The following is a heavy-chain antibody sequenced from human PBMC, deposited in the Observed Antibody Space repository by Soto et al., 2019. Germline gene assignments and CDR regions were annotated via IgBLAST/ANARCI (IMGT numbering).Heavy chain of an antibody. CDR2: IYYSGST. CDR1: GGSISSSSYC. CDR3: ARRNEEGHYYDSSGYYKY. D-gene: IGHD3-22*01. V-gene: IGHV4-39*01. Sequence: SETLSLTCSVSGGSISSSSYCWGWIRQPPGKGLEWIGSIYYSGSTYYNPSLKSRVTISVDTSKNQFSLKLSSVTAADTAVYYCARRNEEGHYYDSSGYYKYWGQGTLVTVSS. J-gene: IGHJ4*02.